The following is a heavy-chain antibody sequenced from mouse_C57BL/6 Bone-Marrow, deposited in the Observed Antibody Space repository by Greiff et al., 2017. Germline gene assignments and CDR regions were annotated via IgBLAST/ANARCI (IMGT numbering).Heavy chain of an antibody. D-gene: IGHD1-1*01. CDR3: AREGTTVSSGGYYFDY. J-gene: IGHJ2*01. CDR1: GYTFTSSW. V-gene: IGHV1-53*01. Sequence: QVQLQQPGTELVKPGASVKLSCKASGYTFTSSWMHWVKQRPGQGLEWIGNINPSNGGTNYNEKFKSKATLTVDKSSSTAYMQLSSLTAEDSAVYYCAREGTTVSSGGYYFDYWGQGTTLTVSS. CDR2: INPSNGGT.